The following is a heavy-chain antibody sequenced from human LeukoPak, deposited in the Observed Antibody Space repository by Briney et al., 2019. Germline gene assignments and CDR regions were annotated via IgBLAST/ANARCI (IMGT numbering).Heavy chain of an antibody. CDR2: ISAYNGNT. Sequence: ASVKVSCKASGYTFTSYGISWVRQAPGQGLEWMGWISAYNGNTNYAQKLQSRVTMTTDTSTSTAYMELRSLRSDDTAVYYCARQPNIVVVDNWFDPWGQGTLVAVSS. CDR3: ARQPNIVVVDNWFDP. J-gene: IGHJ5*02. V-gene: IGHV1-18*01. D-gene: IGHD2-15*01. CDR1: GYTFTSYG.